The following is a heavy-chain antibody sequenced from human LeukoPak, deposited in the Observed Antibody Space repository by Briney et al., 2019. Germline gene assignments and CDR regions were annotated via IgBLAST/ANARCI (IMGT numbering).Heavy chain of an antibody. D-gene: IGHD6-19*01. Sequence: PGGSLRLSCAASGFTFSSYAMSWVRQAPGKGLEWVSAISDSGGSTYCADSVKGRFTISRDNSKNTLYLQMSSLRAEDTAVYYCAKEGGTYSTGWYWFDPWGQGTLVTVSS. J-gene: IGHJ5*02. CDR2: ISDSGGST. CDR3: AKEGGTYSTGWYWFDP. V-gene: IGHV3-23*01. CDR1: GFTFSSYA.